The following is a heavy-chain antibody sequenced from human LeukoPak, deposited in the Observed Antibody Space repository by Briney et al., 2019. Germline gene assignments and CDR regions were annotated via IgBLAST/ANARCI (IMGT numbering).Heavy chain of an antibody. Sequence: SETLSLTCNVSGDSITSGGFYWAWIRQSPGKGLEWIGNVYYSGTTQYNPSLKGRVTISMDMSKNQFSLNLNSVSVTDTAIYYCARRDYAAWYDPWGQGTLCTVSS. CDR1: GDSITSGGFY. V-gene: IGHV4-39*01. D-gene: IGHD4/OR15-4a*01. J-gene: IGHJ5*02. CDR3: ARRDYAAWYDP. CDR2: VYYSGTT.